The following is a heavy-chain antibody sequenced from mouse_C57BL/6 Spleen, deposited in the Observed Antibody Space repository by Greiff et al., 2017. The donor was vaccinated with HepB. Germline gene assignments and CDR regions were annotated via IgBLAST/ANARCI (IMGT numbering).Heavy chain of an antibody. CDR2: IDPSDSYT. V-gene: IGHV1-50*01. D-gene: IGHD2-1*01. CDR1: GYTFTSYW. J-gene: IGHJ2*01. CDR3: ASEKIYYGNLLGY. Sequence: QVQLQQPGAELVKPGASVKLSCKASGYTFTSYWMQWVKQRPGQGLEWIGEIDPSDSYTNYNQKFKGKATLTVDTSSSTAYMQLSSLTSEDSAVYYCASEKIYYGNLLGYWGQGTTLTVSS.